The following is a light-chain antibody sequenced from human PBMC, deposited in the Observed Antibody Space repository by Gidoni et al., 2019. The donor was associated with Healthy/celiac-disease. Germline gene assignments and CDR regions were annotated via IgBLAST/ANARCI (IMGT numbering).Light chain of an antibody. CDR1: QSISSW. CDR3: QQYNSYSRK. J-gene: IGKJ1*01. CDR2: KAS. V-gene: IGKV1-5*03. Sequence: DIQMTQSPSTLSASVGDRVTITCRASQSISSWLAWYQQKPGKAPKLLIHKASSLESGVPSRFSGSGSGTEFTLTISSLQPDDFATYYCQQYNSYSRKFSQGTKVEIK.